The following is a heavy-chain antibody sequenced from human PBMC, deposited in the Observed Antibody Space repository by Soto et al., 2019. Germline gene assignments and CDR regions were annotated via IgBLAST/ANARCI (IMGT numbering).Heavy chain of an antibody. Sequence: SETLSLTCTVSGGSISSYYWSWIRQPPGKGLEWIGYIYYSGSTNYNPSLKSRVTISVDTSKNQFSLKLSSVTAADTAVYYCARGPVPAARNAFDIWGQGTMVTVSS. D-gene: IGHD2-2*01. J-gene: IGHJ3*02. CDR3: ARGPVPAARNAFDI. CDR1: GGSISSYY. CDR2: IYYSGST. V-gene: IGHV4-59*08.